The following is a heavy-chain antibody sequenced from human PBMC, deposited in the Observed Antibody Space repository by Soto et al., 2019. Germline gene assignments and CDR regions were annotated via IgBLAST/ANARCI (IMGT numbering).Heavy chain of an antibody. Sequence: QVQLVQSGAEVKKPGSSVKVSCKASGGTFSSYAISWVRQAPGQGLEWMGGIIPIFGTANYAQKFQGRVTITXXEXTXXAYMELSSLRSEDTAVYYCARAGSAGCGGDCRFDYWGQGTLVTVSS. J-gene: IGHJ4*02. D-gene: IGHD2-21*02. CDR2: IIPIFGTA. CDR1: GGTFSSYA. V-gene: IGHV1-69*05. CDR3: ARAGSAGCGGDCRFDY.